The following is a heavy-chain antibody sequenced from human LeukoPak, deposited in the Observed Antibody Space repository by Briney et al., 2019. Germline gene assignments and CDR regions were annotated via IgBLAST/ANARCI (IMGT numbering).Heavy chain of an antibody. Sequence: SETLSLTCTVSGGSISSSSYYWGWIRQPPGKGLEWIGSIYYSGSTYYNPSLKSRVTISVDTSKNQFSLKLSSVTAADTAVYYCARLTEGHYDILTGYNYNNWFDPWGQGTLVTVSS. CDR1: GGSISSSSYY. CDR3: ARLTEGHYDILTGYNYNNWFDP. D-gene: IGHD3-9*01. CDR2: IYYSGST. J-gene: IGHJ5*02. V-gene: IGHV4-39*07.